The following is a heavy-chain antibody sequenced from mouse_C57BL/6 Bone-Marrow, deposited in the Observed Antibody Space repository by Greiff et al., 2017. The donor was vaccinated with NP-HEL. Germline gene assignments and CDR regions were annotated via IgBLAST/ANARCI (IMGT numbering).Heavy chain of an antibody. CDR3: TTPGYYGSSLDY. CDR1: GFNIKDDY. Sequence: VQLKESGAELVRPGASVKLSCTASGFNIKDDYMHWVKQRPEQGLEWIGWIDPENGDTEYASKFQGKATITADTSSNTAYLQLSSLTSEDTAVYYCTTPGYYGSSLDYWGQGTTLTVSS. J-gene: IGHJ2*01. CDR2: IDPENGDT. D-gene: IGHD1-1*01. V-gene: IGHV14-4*01.